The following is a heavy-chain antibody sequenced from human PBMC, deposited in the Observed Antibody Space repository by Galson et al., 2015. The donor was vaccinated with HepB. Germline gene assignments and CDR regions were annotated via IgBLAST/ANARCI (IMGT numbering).Heavy chain of an antibody. CDR1: GYTFTSYY. V-gene: IGHV1-46*04. J-gene: IGHJ2*01. Sequence: SVKVSCKASGYTFTSYYMHWVRQAPGQGLEWMGIINPSGGSTSYAQKLQGRVTMTRDTSTSTVYMELSSLRSEDTAVYYCARDSPYSSSRGGRRYFDLWGRGTLVTVSS. D-gene: IGHD6-13*01. CDR3: ARDSPYSSSRGGRRYFDL. CDR2: INPSGGST.